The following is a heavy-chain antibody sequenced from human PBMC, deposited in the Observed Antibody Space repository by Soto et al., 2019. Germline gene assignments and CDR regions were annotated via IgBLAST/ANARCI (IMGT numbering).Heavy chain of an antibody. D-gene: IGHD3-22*01. CDR2: INPNSGGT. CDR3: ARVRGYYDSSGPFDY. V-gene: IGHV1-2*02. CDR1: GYTFTGYY. J-gene: IGHJ4*02. Sequence: ASVKVSFKASGYTFTGYYMHWVRQAPGQGLEWMGWINPNSGGTNYAQKFQGRVAMTRDTSISTAYMELSRLRSDDTAVYYCARVRGYYDSSGPFDYWGQGTLVTVSS.